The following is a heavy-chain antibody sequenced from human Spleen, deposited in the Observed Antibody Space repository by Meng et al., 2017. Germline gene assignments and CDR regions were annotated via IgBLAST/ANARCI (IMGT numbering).Heavy chain of an antibody. CDR2: ISGSGST. V-gene: IGHV3-23*01. J-gene: IGHJ6*02. CDR1: GFTFSNYW. Sequence: GGSLRLSCAASGFTFSNYWMYWVRQAPGKGLEWVATISGSGSTYYADSVKGRFTISRDNSKNTLYLQMNSLRAEDTAVYYCAITRWSYYDFWSTYDMDAWGQGTTVTVSS. CDR3: AITRWSYYDFWSTYDMDA. D-gene: IGHD3-3*01.